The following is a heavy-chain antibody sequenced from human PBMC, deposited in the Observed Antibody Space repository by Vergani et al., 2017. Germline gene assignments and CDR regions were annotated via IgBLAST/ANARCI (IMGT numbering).Heavy chain of an antibody. J-gene: IGHJ4*02. CDR3: AKLPSGRIVGPLYYFDS. D-gene: IGHD1-26*01. CDR2: ISGSGGFT. V-gene: IGHV3-23*01. Sequence: EVQLLESGGNLVQPGGSLRLSCAASGFTFTNFAMTWVRQAPGEGLEWVSGISGSGGFTYYADSVKGRFTISRDNSKNTLYLQMNSLRAEDTAVYYCAKLPSGRIVGPLYYFDSWGQGTLVTVSS. CDR1: GFTFTNFA.